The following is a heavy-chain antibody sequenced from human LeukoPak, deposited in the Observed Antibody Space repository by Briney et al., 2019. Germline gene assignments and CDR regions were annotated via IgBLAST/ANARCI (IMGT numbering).Heavy chain of an antibody. D-gene: IGHD2-15*01. V-gene: IGHV1-2*02. Sequence: ASVKVSCKASGYTFTGYYMHWVRQAPGQGLEWMGWINPNSGGTNYAQKFQGRVTMTRDTSISTAYMELSSLRSEDTAVYYCARAYCSGGSCYYYFDYWGQGTLVTVSS. CDR2: INPNSGGT. CDR1: GYTFTGYY. J-gene: IGHJ4*02. CDR3: ARAYCSGGSCYYYFDY.